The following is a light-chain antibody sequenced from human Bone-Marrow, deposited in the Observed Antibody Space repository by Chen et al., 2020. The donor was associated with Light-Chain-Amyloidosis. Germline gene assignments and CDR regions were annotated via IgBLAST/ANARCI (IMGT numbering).Light chain of an antibody. CDR2: DVS. CDR3: SSYTTSGTHV. J-gene: IGLJ1*01. V-gene: IGLV2-14*01. Sequence: QSALTQPASVSGSPGQSITISCTGTSSDVGTYNFVSWYQQHPGKAPKVLIYDVSNRPSGVSNRFSGSKSGNTASLTISGLQAEDEADDYCSSYTTSGTHVFGTGTKVTVL. CDR1: SSDVGTYNF.